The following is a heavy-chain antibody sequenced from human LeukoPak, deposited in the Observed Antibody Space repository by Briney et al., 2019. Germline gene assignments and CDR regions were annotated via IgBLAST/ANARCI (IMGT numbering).Heavy chain of an antibody. CDR1: GFTFSSYG. Sequence: PGGSLRLSCAASGFTFSSYGMHWVRQAPGKGLEWVAVIWYDGSNKYYADSVKGRFTISRDNSKNTLYLQMNSLRAEDTAVYYCAIFREIAAAGPGPWGQGTLVTVSS. CDR3: AIFREIAAAGPGP. J-gene: IGHJ5*02. V-gene: IGHV3-33*01. CDR2: IWYDGSNK. D-gene: IGHD6-13*01.